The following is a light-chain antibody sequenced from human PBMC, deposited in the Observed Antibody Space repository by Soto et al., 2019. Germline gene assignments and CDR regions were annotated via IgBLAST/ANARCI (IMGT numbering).Light chain of an antibody. CDR1: QGISNY. Sequence: IQMTQSPSSVTKSVGDRVTITCRSSQGISNYLAWYQQKPGKAPKLLIYLTSSLQSGVPSRFSGSGSGTDFTLIISSLQPEDFATYYCKQAKSFPWTLGQGTNVDI. CDR3: KQAKSFPWT. CDR2: LTS. J-gene: IGKJ1*01. V-gene: IGKV1-12*01.